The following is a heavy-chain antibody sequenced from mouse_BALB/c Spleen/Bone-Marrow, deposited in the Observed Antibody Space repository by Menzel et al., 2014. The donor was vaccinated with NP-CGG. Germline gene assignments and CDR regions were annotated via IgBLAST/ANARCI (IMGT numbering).Heavy chain of an antibody. Sequence: EVKLVESGGGLVKPGGSLKLSCAASGFTFSDYYMYWVRQTPEKRLEWVATISDGGSYTYYPDSVKGRFTISRDNAKNSLYLQMSSLKSEDTAMYYCARGGNYGAMDYWGQGTSVTVSS. D-gene: IGHD2-1*01. V-gene: IGHV5-4*02. CDR3: ARGGNYGAMDY. CDR1: GFTFSDYY. J-gene: IGHJ4*01. CDR2: ISDGGSYT.